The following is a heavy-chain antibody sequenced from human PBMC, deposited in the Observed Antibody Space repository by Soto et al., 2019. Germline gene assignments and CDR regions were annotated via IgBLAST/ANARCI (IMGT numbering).Heavy chain of an antibody. Sequence: QVQLVESGGGVVQPGWSLRLSCAASGFTFNDYGMHWVRQAPGKGLEWVAFISYDGSNEYYADSVKGRFTVSRDNSKNTLYLQMSSLRAEDTAVYFCAKETGSSCVSVTYAPGFWGQGTLVTVSS. CDR3: AKETGSSCVSVTYAPGF. CDR1: GFTFNDYG. CDR2: ISYDGSNE. J-gene: IGHJ4*02. V-gene: IGHV3-30*18. D-gene: IGHD1-26*01.